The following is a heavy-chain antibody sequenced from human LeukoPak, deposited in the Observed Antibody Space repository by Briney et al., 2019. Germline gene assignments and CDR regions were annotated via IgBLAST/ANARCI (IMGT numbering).Heavy chain of an antibody. V-gene: IGHV3-21*01. J-gene: IGHJ4*02. Sequence: PGGSLRLSCAASGFTLSTYAMNWVRQAPGKGLEWVSSSGSSSSYIYYADSVKGRFTISRDNAKNSLYLQMNNLRAEGTAVYYCARGYGSSLWGQGTLVTVSS. D-gene: IGHD6-13*01. CDR3: ARGYGSSL. CDR2: SGSSSSYI. CDR1: GFTLSTYA.